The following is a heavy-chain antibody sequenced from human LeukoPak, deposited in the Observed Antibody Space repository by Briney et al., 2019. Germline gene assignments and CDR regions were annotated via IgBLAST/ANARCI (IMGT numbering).Heavy chain of an antibody. V-gene: IGHV1-69*04. Sequence: ASVKVSCKASGGTFSSYAISWVRQAPGQGLEWMGRIIPILGIANYAQKFQGRVTITADKSTSTAYMELSSLRSEDTAVYYCARVGHYYDSSGYVCGVTNYFDYWGQGTLVTVSS. J-gene: IGHJ4*02. D-gene: IGHD3-22*01. CDR1: GGTFSSYA. CDR3: ARVGHYYDSSGYVCGVTNYFDY. CDR2: IIPILGIA.